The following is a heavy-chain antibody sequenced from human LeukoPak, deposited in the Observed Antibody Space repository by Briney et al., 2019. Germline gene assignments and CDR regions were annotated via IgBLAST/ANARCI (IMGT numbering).Heavy chain of an antibody. D-gene: IGHD4-17*01. CDR3: AGSGDYGTFKF. J-gene: IGHJ4*02. CDR1: GGSISNTNW. Sequence: SGTLSLTCGVSGGSISNTNWWTWVRQPPGKGLEWIGEVNLQCSTNYNPSLKSRVTLSVDTSENQFSLKVTSVTAADTAVYYCAGSGDYGTFKFWGQGTLVTVSS. CDR2: VNLQCST. V-gene: IGHV4-4*02.